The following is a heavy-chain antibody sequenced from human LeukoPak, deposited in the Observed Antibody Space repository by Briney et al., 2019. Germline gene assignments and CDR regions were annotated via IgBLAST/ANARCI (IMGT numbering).Heavy chain of an antibody. Sequence: SETLSLTCTVSGGPISSSSYYWGWIRQPPGKGLEWIGSIYYSGSTYYNPSLKSRVTISVDTSKTQFSLKLSSVTAADTAVYYCAREQYYYDSSGYYYARYNWFDPWGQETLVTVSS. CDR2: IYYSGST. V-gene: IGHV4-39*07. J-gene: IGHJ5*02. D-gene: IGHD3-22*01. CDR3: AREQYYYDSSGYYYARYNWFDP. CDR1: GGPISSSSYY.